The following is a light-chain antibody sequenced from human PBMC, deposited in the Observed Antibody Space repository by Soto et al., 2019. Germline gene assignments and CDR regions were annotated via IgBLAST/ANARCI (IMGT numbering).Light chain of an antibody. V-gene: IGKV3-20*01. J-gene: IGKJ5*01. CDR2: GAS. Sequence: EIVLTQSPGTLSLSPVERATLSCMASQSVSSSFLAWYQQKPGQAPSLLIYGASTRATGTPARFSGSGSGTDFTFTISSLQPEDIATYYCQQYDNLPITFGQGTRLEIK. CDR1: QSVSSSF. CDR3: QQYDNLPIT.